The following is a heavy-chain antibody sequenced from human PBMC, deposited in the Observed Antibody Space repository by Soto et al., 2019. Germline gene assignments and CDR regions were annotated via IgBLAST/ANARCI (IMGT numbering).Heavy chain of an antibody. Sequence: QVQLVQSGAEVKKPGSSVKVSCKASGGTFSSYAISWVRQAPGQGLEWMGGIIPIFGTANYAQKFQGRVTITADESTSKAYMEMSSLRSEDTAVYYCARELRFLEWAQVYYYYGMDVWGQGTTVTVSS. CDR2: IIPIFGTA. V-gene: IGHV1-69*01. D-gene: IGHD3-3*01. CDR1: GGTFSSYA. CDR3: ARELRFLEWAQVYYYYGMDV. J-gene: IGHJ6*02.